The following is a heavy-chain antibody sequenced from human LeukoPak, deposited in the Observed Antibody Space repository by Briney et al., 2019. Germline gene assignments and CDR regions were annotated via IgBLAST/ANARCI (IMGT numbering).Heavy chain of an antibody. Sequence: ASVKVSCTASGYTFTGCYMHWVRQAPGQGLEWMGWINPNSGGTNYAQKFQGRVTMTRDTSISTAYMELSRLRSDDTAVYYCARDCRYYDSSGYYYIAFDIWGQGTMVTVSS. D-gene: IGHD3-22*01. J-gene: IGHJ3*02. V-gene: IGHV1-2*02. CDR1: GYTFTGCY. CDR2: INPNSGGT. CDR3: ARDCRYYDSSGYYYIAFDI.